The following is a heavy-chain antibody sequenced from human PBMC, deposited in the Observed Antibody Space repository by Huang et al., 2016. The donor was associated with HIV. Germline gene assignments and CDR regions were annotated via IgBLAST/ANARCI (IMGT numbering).Heavy chain of an antibody. Sequence: QVQLVQSGAEVKNPGASVRVSCNASGYTFTDPNIYWVRQAPGQGLEWMGWINPKRGGTIYAQRFQGRGTMTRDTTISTVHMDLRRIQSDDTAVYFCARDWSFGSSTSPADWGQGTLVTVSS. CDR2: INPKRGGT. CDR1: GYTFTDPN. D-gene: IGHD6-6*01. J-gene: IGHJ4*02. V-gene: IGHV1-2*02. CDR3: ARDWSFGSSTSPAD.